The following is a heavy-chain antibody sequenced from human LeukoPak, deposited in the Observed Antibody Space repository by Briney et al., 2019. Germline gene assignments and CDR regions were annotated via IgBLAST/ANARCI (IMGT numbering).Heavy chain of an antibody. CDR2: INWNSGST. J-gene: IGHJ3*02. CDR1: GSTFDDYG. Sequence: GGSLRLSCAASGSTFDDYGMSWVRHAPGKGLEWVSGINWNSGSTGYADSVKGRFTISRDNAKNSLYLQMNSLRAEDTALYYCARRDIVVVPASILGAFDIWGQGTMVTVSS. V-gene: IGHV3-20*04. D-gene: IGHD2-2*02. CDR3: ARRDIVVVPASILGAFDI.